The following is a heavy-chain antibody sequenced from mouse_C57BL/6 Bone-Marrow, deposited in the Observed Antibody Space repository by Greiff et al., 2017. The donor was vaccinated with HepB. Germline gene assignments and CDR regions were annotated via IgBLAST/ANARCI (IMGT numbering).Heavy chain of an antibody. D-gene: IGHD2-4*01. CDR3: ARGGLRRRAMDY. CDR1: GYTFTSYG. V-gene: IGHV1-81*01. Sequence: VQLQQSGAELARPGASVKLSCKASGYTFTSYGISWVKQRTGQGLEWIGEIYPRSGNTYYNEKFKGKATLTADKSSSTAYMEIRSLTSEDSAVYFCARGGLRRRAMDYWGQGTSVTVSS. J-gene: IGHJ4*01. CDR2: IYPRSGNT.